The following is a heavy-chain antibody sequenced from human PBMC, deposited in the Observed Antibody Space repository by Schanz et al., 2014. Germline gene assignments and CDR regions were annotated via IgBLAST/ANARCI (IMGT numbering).Heavy chain of an antibody. J-gene: IGHJ6*02. CDR2: TSHDGSFT. D-gene: IGHD6-19*01. CDR3: ARVLAVAGTLWGYYYGMDV. V-gene: IGHV3-48*04. CDR1: GFTFSTYA. Sequence: EVQLVESGGGLVQPGGSLRLSCATSGFTFSTYAMSWVRQAPGKGLEWVSRTSHDGSFTTFADSVKGRFTISRDNAKNSLYLQMNSLRAEDTAVYYCARVLAVAGTLWGYYYGMDVWGQGTTVTVSS.